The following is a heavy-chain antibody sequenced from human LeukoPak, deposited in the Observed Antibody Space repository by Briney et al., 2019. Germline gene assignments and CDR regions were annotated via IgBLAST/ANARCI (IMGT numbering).Heavy chain of an antibody. D-gene: IGHD3-22*01. V-gene: IGHV1-2*06. J-gene: IGHJ5*02. CDR2: INPNSGGT. Sequence: ASVKVSCKASGYTFTGYYMHWVRQAPGQGLEWMGRINPNSGGTNYAQKFQGRVTMTRDTSISTAYMELSRLRSDDTAVYYCAGGWVYYDSSGLPIMSCGQGTLVTVSS. CDR3: AGGWVYYDSSGLPIMS. CDR1: GYTFTGYY.